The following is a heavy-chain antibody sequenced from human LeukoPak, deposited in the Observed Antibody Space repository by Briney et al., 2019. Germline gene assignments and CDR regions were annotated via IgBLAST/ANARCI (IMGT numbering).Heavy chain of an antibody. D-gene: IGHD3-3*01. V-gene: IGHV3-23*01. CDR3: AKQARYSNFWSGYLYYFDY. Sequence: PGGALRLSCAPSGFTFNNYAASWVRQAPGKGVEWVSAFFGGDTTYYADSVEGRFTISRDNSRNTLYLQMNTLGAEDTAVYYCAKQARYSNFWSGYLYYFDYWGQGTLVTVSS. CDR1: GFTFNNYA. CDR2: FFGGDTT. J-gene: IGHJ4*02.